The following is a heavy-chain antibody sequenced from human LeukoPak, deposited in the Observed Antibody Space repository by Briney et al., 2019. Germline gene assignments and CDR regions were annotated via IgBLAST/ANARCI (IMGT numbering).Heavy chain of an antibody. J-gene: IGHJ4*02. Sequence: NPGGSLRLSCTASGFTFSSYSMNWVRQAPGKGLEWVSSISISSNYIYYADSVKGRFTISRDNAKNSLYLQMNNLRDDDTAVYFCARSFDHWGQGTLVTVSS. CDR1: GFTFSSYS. CDR3: ARSFDH. CDR2: ISISSNYI. V-gene: IGHV3-21*01.